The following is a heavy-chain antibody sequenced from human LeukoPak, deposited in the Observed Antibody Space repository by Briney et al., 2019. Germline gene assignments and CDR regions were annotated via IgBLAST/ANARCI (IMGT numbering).Heavy chain of an antibody. CDR3: ARGNGDYVEYFQR. Sequence: SETLSLTCSVSGGSISTYYWSWIRQPPGKGLEWIGCVSYSGTTKYSPSLKSRVTISVDTSKNQFSLKLTSVTAADTAVYYCARGNGDYVEYFQRWGQGTLVTVSS. D-gene: IGHD4-17*01. V-gene: IGHV4-59*01. CDR2: VSYSGTT. J-gene: IGHJ1*01. CDR1: GGSISTYY.